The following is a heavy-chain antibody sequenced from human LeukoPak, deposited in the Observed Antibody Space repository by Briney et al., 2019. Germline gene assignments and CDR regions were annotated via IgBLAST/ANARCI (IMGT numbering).Heavy chain of an antibody. J-gene: IGHJ4*02. CDR3: ATSSLLWFGELVDY. V-gene: IGHV3-23*01. D-gene: IGHD3-10*01. CDR1: GFTFSSYA. CDR2: ISGSGGST. Sequence: GGSLRLSCAASGFTFSSYAISWVRQAPGKGLEWVSAISGSGGSTYYADSVKGRFTISRDNSRNTLYLQMNSLRAEDTAVYYCATSSLLWFGELVDYWGQGTLVTVSS.